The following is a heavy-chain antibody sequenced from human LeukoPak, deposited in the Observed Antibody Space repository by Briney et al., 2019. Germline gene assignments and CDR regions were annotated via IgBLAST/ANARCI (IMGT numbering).Heavy chain of an antibody. Sequence: SETLSLTCTVSGGSISSYYWSWIRHPPGKGLDWIAYISDIGSINYNPSLKSRVSRSLDTSKNQFSLKLSSVTAADTAVYYCATQGLEYSSPFDYWGQGTLVTASS. D-gene: IGHD6-6*01. CDR3: ATQGLEYSSPFDY. CDR2: ISDIGSI. J-gene: IGHJ4*02. CDR1: GGSISSYY. V-gene: IGHV4-59*08.